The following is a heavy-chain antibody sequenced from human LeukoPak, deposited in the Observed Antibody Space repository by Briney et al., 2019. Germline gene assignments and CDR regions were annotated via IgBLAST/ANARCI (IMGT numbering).Heavy chain of an antibody. V-gene: IGHV4-59*01. CDR2: IYYSGTTNSGST. Sequence: PSQTLSLTCTVSGGSIRSDYWSWIRQPPGKGLEWIGYIYYSGTTNSGSTNYNPSLKSRVTISVDTSKNQFSLRLSSVTAADTAVYYCARDARLAAAGTFDYWGQGTLVTVSS. CDR3: ARDARLAAAGTFDY. CDR1: GGSIRSDY. D-gene: IGHD6-13*01. J-gene: IGHJ4*02.